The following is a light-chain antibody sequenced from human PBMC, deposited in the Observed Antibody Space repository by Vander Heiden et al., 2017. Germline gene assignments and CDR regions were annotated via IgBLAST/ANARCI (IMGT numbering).Light chain of an antibody. CDR2: ANN. Sequence: QSVLTQPPSVSGAPGQRVTIPCTGSSSNIGAGYDVNWYQQLTGTAPKLLISANNNRPSGVPDRFSGSKSGTSASLAITGLQAEDEADYHCQTYDSRLSGYVFGAGTTVTVL. V-gene: IGLV1-40*01. CDR3: QTYDSRLSGYV. CDR1: SSNIGAGYD. J-gene: IGLJ1*01.